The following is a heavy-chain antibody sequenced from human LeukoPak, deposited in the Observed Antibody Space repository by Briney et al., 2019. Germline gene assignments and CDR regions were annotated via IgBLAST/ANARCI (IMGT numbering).Heavy chain of an antibody. D-gene: IGHD6-13*01. Sequence: PGGSLRLSCAASGFTFSSYSMNWVRQAPGKGLEWVSYISSSGSTIYYADSVKGRFTISRDNAKNSLYLQMNSLRAEDTAVYYCAKRSAAANYYFDYWGQGTLVTVSS. J-gene: IGHJ4*02. CDR3: AKRSAAANYYFDY. CDR1: GFTFSSYS. CDR2: ISSSGSTI. V-gene: IGHV3-48*04.